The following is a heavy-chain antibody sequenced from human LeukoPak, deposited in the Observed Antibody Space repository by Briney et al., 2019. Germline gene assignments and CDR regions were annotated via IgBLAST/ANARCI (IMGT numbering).Heavy chain of an antibody. V-gene: IGHV4-61*01. CDR3: ARHASVGPNFDY. J-gene: IGHJ4*02. Sequence: SETLSLTCSVSGGSVSSATNYWSWIRQPPGKGLEWIGYIYYSGSTNYNPSLKSRVTISVDTSKNQFSLKLSSVTAADTAVYYCARHASVGPNFDYWGQGTLVTVSS. CDR2: IYYSGST. CDR1: GGSVSSATNY.